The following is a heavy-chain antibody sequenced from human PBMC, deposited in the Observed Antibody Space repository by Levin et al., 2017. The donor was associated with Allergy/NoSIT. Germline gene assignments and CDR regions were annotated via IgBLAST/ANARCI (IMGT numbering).Heavy chain of an antibody. CDR1: GFILSDYY. CDR2: ISGSGRTI. D-gene: IGHD2/OR15-2a*01. Sequence: GGSLRLSCAASGFILSDYYMSWIRQAPGKGLEWVSYISGSGRTIYYADSVKGRFTISRDSAKNSLCLQMNSLRAEDTAVYYCARDLYCSSTTSCQKSSWGQGTMVTVSS. V-gene: IGHV3-11*01. J-gene: IGHJ3*01. CDR3: ARDLYCSSTTSCQKSS.